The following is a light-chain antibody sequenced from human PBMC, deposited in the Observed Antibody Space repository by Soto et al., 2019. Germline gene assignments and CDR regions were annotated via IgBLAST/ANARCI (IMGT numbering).Light chain of an antibody. CDR2: DVS. Sequence: QSVLTQPASVSGSPGQSITISCTGTSSDIDSYNYVSWYQQHPGKAPKLMIYDVSNRPSGVSNRFSGSKSGNTASLTISGLQAEDEADYYCSSYTSSSTLVFGTGTKVTVL. CDR3: SSYTSSSTLV. CDR1: SSDIDSYNY. V-gene: IGLV2-14*01. J-gene: IGLJ1*01.